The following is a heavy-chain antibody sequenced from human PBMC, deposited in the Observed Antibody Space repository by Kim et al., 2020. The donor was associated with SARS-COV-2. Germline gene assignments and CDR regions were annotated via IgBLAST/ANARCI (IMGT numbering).Heavy chain of an antibody. CDR2: IYYTGGT. CDR1: VGSISGNY. V-gene: IGHV4-59*08. D-gene: IGHD6-19*01. J-gene: IGHJ4*02. CDR3: ARLVAGCGLDS. Sequence: SETLSLTCTVSVGSISGNYWSWIRQPPGKGLEWIGYIYYTGGTSYSPSLKSRVTFSVDTSKNLFSLKLSSVTAADTAVYYCARLVAGCGLDSWGQGTLVTVSS.